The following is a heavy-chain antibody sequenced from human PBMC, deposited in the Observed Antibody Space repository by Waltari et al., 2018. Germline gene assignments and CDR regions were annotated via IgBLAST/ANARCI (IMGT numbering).Heavy chain of an antibody. D-gene: IGHD5-12*01. Sequence: QEQLQESGPGLVKPSATLSLTCSVSDGSISQYYWRWIRQPAGQGREWNGRIYTSVSANYSPSLKSRVTMSVDTSKNQFSLKLNSVTAADTAVYYCAREVRRDGFNYLDYWGQGTLVTVSS. CDR3: AREVRRDGFNYLDY. V-gene: IGHV4-4*07. J-gene: IGHJ4*02. CDR2: IYTSVSA. CDR1: DGSISQYY.